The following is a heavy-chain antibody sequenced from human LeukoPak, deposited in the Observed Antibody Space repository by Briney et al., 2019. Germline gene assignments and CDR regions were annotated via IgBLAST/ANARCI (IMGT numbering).Heavy chain of an antibody. Sequence: GGSLRLSCAASGFSFSAYYMNWVRQAPGKGPEWLANINQAGGVQNYVDSVRGRFTISRDNAKNSLFLQMNSLRAEDTAVYYCARAVRGGADTYWGQGTLVAVSS. CDR1: GFSFSAYY. CDR2: INQAGGVQ. V-gene: IGHV3-7*04. CDR3: ARAVRGGADTY. D-gene: IGHD3-10*02. J-gene: IGHJ4*02.